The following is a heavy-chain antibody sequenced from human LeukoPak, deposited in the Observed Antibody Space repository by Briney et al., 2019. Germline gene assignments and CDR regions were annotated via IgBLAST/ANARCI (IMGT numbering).Heavy chain of an antibody. J-gene: IGHJ4*02. V-gene: IGHV1-8*01. CDR1: GYTFTSYD. D-gene: IGHD2-15*01. CDR2: MNPNSGNT. CDR3: ARAGGYCGRISCPYYFDY. Sequence: ASVKVSCKASGYTFTSYDINWVRPAPGQGLEWMVWMNPNSGNTGYAQKFQGRVTMTRNTSISTAYMELSSLRSEDTAVYYCARAGGYCGRISCPYYFDYWGQGTLVTVSS.